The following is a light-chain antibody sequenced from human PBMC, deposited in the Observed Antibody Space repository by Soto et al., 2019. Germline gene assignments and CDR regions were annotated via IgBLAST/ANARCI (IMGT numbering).Light chain of an antibody. CDR3: HQYGSSPAT. J-gene: IGKJ1*01. CDR2: GAT. Sequence: ILLTQSPGTLALSPGERATLSCRASQSVSSSYLAWYQQRRGNAPRLLIYGATSRATGIPERFSGSGSGTDFTLTISRLEPEDFAVYYCHQYGSSPATFGQGTKVDIK. V-gene: IGKV3-20*01. CDR1: QSVSSSY.